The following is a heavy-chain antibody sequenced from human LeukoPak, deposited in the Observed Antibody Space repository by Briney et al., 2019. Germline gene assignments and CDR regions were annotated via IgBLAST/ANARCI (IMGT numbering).Heavy chain of an antibody. CDR1: GFTFSSYG. J-gene: IGHJ6*03. D-gene: IGHD3-10*01. V-gene: IGHV3-23*01. CDR3: VRWYGGSGLENYYYYMDV. Sequence: GGSLRLSCAASGFTFSSYGMSWVRQAPGKGLEWVSAISGSGGSTYYADSVKGRFTISRDNSKNTLYLQMNSLRAEDAAVYYCVRWYGGSGLENYYYYMDVWGKGTTVTISS. CDR2: ISGSGGST.